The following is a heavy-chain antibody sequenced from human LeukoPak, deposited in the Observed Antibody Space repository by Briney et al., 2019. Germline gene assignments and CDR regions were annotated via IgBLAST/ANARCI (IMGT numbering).Heavy chain of an antibody. D-gene: IGHD4-11*01. CDR2: ISGSGNDI. J-gene: IGHJ6*02. CDR3: ARDLAYTYSYFYYGLDV. CDR1: GFTFSSYE. V-gene: IGHV3-48*03. Sequence: PGGSLRLSCAASGFTFSSYEMKWVRQAPGKGLEWVSSISGSGNDIHYADSVKGRFTIFRDNPKNSLYLQMNSLRAEDTAVYYCARDLAYTYSYFYYGLDVWGQGTTVTVSS.